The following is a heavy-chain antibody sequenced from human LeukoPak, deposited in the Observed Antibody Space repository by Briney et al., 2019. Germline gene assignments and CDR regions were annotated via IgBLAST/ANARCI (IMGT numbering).Heavy chain of an antibody. CDR2: FDPEDGET. D-gene: IGHD2-2*01. Sequence: ASVKVSCKVSGYTLTELSMHWVRQAPGKGLEWMGGFDPEDGETIYAQKFQGRVTMTEDTSTDTDYMELSSLRSEDTAVYYCATANIVVVPVLEAYYFDYWGQGTLVTVSS. J-gene: IGHJ4*02. CDR3: ATANIVVVPVLEAYYFDY. V-gene: IGHV1-24*01. CDR1: GYTLTELS.